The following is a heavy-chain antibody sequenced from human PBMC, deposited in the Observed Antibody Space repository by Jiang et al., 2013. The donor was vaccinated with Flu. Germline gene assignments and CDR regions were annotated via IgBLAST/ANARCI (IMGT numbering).Heavy chain of an antibody. CDR2: IIPIFGTT. J-gene: IGHJ4*02. V-gene: IGHV1-69*06. CDR3: ARALGGYDFIPAAD. CDR1: KSPSPAML. Sequence: KKAWVLGEGLLQRLLKSPSPAMLLAGCDRPRDMGLSGWGQIIPIFGTTQYPQRFQGRVTITADRSTSTAYMELSSLRSEDTAVYYCARALGGYDFIPAADWGQGTLVTVSS. D-gene: IGHD3/OR15-3a*01.